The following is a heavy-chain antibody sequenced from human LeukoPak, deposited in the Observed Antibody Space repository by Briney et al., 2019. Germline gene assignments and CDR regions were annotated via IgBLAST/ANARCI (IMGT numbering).Heavy chain of an antibody. CDR2: IRYDGSNK. Sequence: GGSLRLTCAASGFTFSSYGMHWVRQAPGKGLEWVAFIRYDGSNKYYADSVKGRFTIYRDNSKNTLYLQMNSLRAEDTAVYYCAKDAYDSSGYPSYWGQGTLVTVSS. CDR3: AKDAYDSSGYPSY. CDR1: GFTFSSYG. J-gene: IGHJ4*02. V-gene: IGHV3-30*02. D-gene: IGHD3-22*01.